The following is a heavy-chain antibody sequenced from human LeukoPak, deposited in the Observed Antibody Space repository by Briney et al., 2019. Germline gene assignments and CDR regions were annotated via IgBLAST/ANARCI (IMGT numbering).Heavy chain of an antibody. CDR2: IKQDGSEK. D-gene: IGHD5-12*01. CDR1: GFTFSRFW. Sequence: GGSLRLSCAASGFTFSRFWMSWVRQAPGKGLEWVANIKQDGSEKYYVDSVKGRFTISRDNAKNSPYLQMNSLRAEDTAVFYCARDGTYTDYDPDFDIWGQGTLVTVSS. V-gene: IGHV3-7*04. CDR3: ARDGTYTDYDPDFDI. J-gene: IGHJ4*02.